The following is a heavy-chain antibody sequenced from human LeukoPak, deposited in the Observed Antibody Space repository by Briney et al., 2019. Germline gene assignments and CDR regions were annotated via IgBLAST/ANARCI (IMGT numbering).Heavy chain of an antibody. V-gene: IGHV3-74*03. D-gene: IGHD3-22*01. J-gene: IGHJ4*02. CDR1: GFTFSDNW. Sequence: GSLRLSCAASGFTFSDNWMHWVRQAPGKGLVWVSHINTDGRDTTYADSVKGRFTISRDKSKNTLYLQMNTLRAEDTAVYYCAKEGGDNSGSNFFHYWGQGTLVTVSS. CDR3: AKEGGDNSGSNFFHY. CDR2: INTDGRDT.